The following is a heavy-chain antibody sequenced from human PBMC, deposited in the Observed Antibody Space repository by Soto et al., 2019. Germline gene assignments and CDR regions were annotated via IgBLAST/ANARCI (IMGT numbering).Heavy chain of an antibody. CDR2: INPNSGGT. Sequence: QVQLVQSGAEVKKPGASVKVSCKASGYTFTGYYMHWVRQAPGQGLEWMGWINPNSGGTNYAQKLQGWVTMTRDTSISTAYMEVSRLRSADTAVYYCARVGGSIWDDSGMDVWGQGTTVTVSS. CDR3: ARVGGSIWDDSGMDV. V-gene: IGHV1-2*04. J-gene: IGHJ6*02. CDR1: GYTFTGYY. D-gene: IGHD3-16*01.